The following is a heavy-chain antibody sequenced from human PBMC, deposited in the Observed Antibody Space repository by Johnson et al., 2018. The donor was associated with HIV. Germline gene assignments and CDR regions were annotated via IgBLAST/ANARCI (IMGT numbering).Heavy chain of an antibody. J-gene: IGHJ3*01. CDR2: IYSGGST. V-gene: IGHV3-66*01. D-gene: IGHD1-26*01. Sequence: VQLVESGGGVVQPGRSLRLSCAASGFIVSTNYMNWVRQAPGKGLEWVSVIYSGGSTYYADSVKGRFTISRDNSKNTLYLQMKSLRAEDTALYYCARAYSYGALDVWGQGTMVTVSS. CDR3: ARAYSYGALDV. CDR1: GFIVSTNY.